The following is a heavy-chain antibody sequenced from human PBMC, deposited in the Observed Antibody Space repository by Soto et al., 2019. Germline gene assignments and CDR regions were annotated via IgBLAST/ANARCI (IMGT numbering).Heavy chain of an antibody. D-gene: IGHD3-16*01. CDR3: ARMGDVPYYYYGMDV. CDR1: GYTFTSYG. V-gene: IGHV1-18*01. CDR2: INGYNGNT. J-gene: IGHJ6*02. Sequence: QVQLVQSGAEVKKPGASVKVSCKASGYTFTSYGISWVRQAPGQGLEWLGWINGYNGNTNYAQKLQGRGTMTTDTYTSTAYMELRSLRSDDTAVYYCARMGDVPYYYYGMDVWGQGTTVTVSS.